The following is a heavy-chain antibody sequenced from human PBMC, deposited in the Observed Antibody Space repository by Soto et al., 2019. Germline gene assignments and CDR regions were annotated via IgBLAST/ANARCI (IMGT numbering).Heavy chain of an antibody. D-gene: IGHD3-10*01. CDR2: INPKLGDT. V-gene: IGHV1-2*02. Sequence: QVQLVQSGAEVKEPGDSVRVSCEASGYTFTAYYIHWVRQAPGQGLEWMGWINPKLGDTTYEQDFQGRVSMTRDMYISTVYMELSRLTADDTAIYYGAIKMVYYYGPGSGNGHGFWGQGTTVTVCS. CDR1: GYTFTAYY. J-gene: IGHJ6*02. CDR3: AIKMVYYYGPGSGNGHGF.